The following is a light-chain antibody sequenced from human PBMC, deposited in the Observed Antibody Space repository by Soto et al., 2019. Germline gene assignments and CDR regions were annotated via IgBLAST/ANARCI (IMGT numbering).Light chain of an antibody. CDR1: QSVNSY. CDR2: DAS. Sequence: EIVLTQSPATLSLSPGERATLSCRASQSVNSYFAWYQQKPCRATRLLIYDASTRAAGIPARFSGSGSGTDFTLTISSLEPEDFAVYYCQHRSNWPLTFGGGTKVEIK. V-gene: IGKV3-11*01. J-gene: IGKJ4*01. CDR3: QHRSNWPLT.